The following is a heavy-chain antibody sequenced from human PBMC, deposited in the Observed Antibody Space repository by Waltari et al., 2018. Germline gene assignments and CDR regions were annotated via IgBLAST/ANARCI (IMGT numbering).Heavy chain of an antibody. CDR3: ARDTIFYGSGSYDP. Sequence: QLVESGGGVVKPGSSLRLSCAAAALRFSDYNMHWLRRAPGKGLEWVSSISSKSTYIYYADSVRGRFSISRDNAENSLFLQMNNLRGEDTAVYYCARDTIFYGSGSYDPWGQGTRVTVSS. CDR2: ISSKSTYI. J-gene: IGHJ5*02. D-gene: IGHD3-10*01. V-gene: IGHV3-21*01. CDR1: ALRFSDYN.